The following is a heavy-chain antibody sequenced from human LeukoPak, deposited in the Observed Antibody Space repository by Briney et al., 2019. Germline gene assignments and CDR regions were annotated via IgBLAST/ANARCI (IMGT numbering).Heavy chain of an antibody. CDR3: AKGYYYDSSGYPQYYFDY. Sequence: PGRSLRLSCAASGFTFDDYAMHWVRQAPGKGLEWVSGISWNSGSIGYADSVKGRFTISRDNAKNSLYLQMNSLRAEDTALYYCAKGYYYDSSGYPQYYFDYWGQGTLVTVSS. CDR1: GFTFDDYA. V-gene: IGHV3-9*01. D-gene: IGHD3-22*01. CDR2: ISWNSGSI. J-gene: IGHJ4*02.